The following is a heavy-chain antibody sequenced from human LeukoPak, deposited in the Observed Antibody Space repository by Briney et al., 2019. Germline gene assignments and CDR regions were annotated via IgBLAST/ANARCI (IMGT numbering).Heavy chain of an antibody. J-gene: IGHJ4*02. CDR2: ISYDGSSK. D-gene: IGHD4-17*01. V-gene: IGHV3-30*18. CDR1: GFTFSSYG. CDR3: AKDWATVTSSDLDY. Sequence: PGGSLRLSCAASGFTFSSYGMHWVRQAPGKGLEWVAVISYDGSSKYYADPVKGRFTISRDNSKNTLFLQMNSLRAEDTAVYCCAKDWATVTSSDLDYWGQGTLVTVSS.